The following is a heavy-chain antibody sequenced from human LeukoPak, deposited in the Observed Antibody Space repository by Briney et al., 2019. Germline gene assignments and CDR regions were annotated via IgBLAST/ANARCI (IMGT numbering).Heavy chain of an antibody. D-gene: IGHD2-2*01. V-gene: IGHV1-69*01. Sequence: SVKVSCKASGGTFSSYAISWVRQAPGQGLEWMGGIIPIFGTANYAQKFQGRVTITADESTSTAYMELSSLRSEDTAVYYCAREGIAVAAAEGEYYYGMDVWGQGTTVTVSS. CDR3: AREGIAVAAAEGEYYYGMDV. CDR1: GGTFSSYA. J-gene: IGHJ6*02. CDR2: IIPIFGTA.